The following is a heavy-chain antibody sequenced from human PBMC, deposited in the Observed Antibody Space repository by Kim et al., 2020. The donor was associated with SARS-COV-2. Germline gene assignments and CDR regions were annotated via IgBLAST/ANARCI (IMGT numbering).Heavy chain of an antibody. Sequence: ECGESYYVDSVRGRFTISRDKDKNSFDLQMSSVRADETAVYYCARDWGDYWGQGTLVTVSS. V-gene: IGHV3-7*03. CDR3: ARDWGDY. D-gene: IGHD3-16*01. J-gene: IGHJ4*02. CDR2: ECGES.